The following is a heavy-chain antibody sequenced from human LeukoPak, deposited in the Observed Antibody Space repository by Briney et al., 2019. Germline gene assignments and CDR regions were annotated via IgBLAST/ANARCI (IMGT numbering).Heavy chain of an antibody. CDR1: GGSISSYY. Sequence: SETLSLTCTVSGGSISSYYWSWIRQPPGKGLEWIGYMCYSWSTNYNPSLKSRVTISVDTSKNQFSLKLSSVTAADTAVYYCARVIPAYSSSSYDLDYWGQGALVPVS. D-gene: IGHD6-13*01. CDR3: ARVIPAYSSSSYDLDY. V-gene: IGHV4-59*01. J-gene: IGHJ4*02. CDR2: MCYSWST.